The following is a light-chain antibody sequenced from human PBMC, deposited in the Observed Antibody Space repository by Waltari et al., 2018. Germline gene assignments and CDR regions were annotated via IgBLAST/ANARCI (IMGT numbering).Light chain of an antibody. Sequence: EIVLTQSPATLSLSPGERATLSCRASQSVSSYLAWYQQKPGQPPRLRIYDASNRATCIPARFSGSGSGTDFTINISSLEPEDFAVYYCQQRSKWPLTFGGGTKVEIK. CDR3: QQRSKWPLT. V-gene: IGKV3-11*01. CDR1: QSVSSY. J-gene: IGKJ4*01. CDR2: DAS.